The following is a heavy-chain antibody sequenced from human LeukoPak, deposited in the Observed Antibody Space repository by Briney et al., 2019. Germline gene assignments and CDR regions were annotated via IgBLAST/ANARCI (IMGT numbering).Heavy chain of an antibody. J-gene: IGHJ4*02. CDR3: ARHPEGYTTPGYFDY. V-gene: IGHV3-48*01. Sequence: GSLRLSCAASGFTFSSYSINWVRQAPGKGLEWVSYISSSSSTIYYADSVKGRFTISRDNAKNSLYLQMNSLRAEDTAVYYCARHPEGYTTPGYFDYWGQGTLVTVSS. CDR2: ISSSSSTI. D-gene: IGHD3-16*02. CDR1: GFTFSSYS.